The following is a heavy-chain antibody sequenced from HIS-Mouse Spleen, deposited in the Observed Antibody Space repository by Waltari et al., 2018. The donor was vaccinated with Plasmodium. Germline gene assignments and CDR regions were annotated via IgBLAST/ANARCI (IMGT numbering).Heavy chain of an antibody. CDR3: ARDVANWGFGWFDP. CDR1: GGSISSGGYY. V-gene: IGHV4-31*02. J-gene: IGHJ5*02. D-gene: IGHD7-27*01. Sequence: GGSISSGGYYWSWIRQHPGKGLEWIGYIYYSGSTYYNPSLKSRVTISVDTSKNQFSLKLSSVTAADTAVYYCARDVANWGFGWFDPWGKGTLVTVSS. CDR2: IYYSGST.